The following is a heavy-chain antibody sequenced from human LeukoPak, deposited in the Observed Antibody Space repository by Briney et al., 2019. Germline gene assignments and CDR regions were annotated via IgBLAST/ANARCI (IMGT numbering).Heavy chain of an antibody. CDR1: GGTFSSYA. CDR3: AREYYYDSSGYALNSFDY. J-gene: IGHJ4*02. Sequence: SVKVSCKASGGTFSSYAISWVRQAPGQRLEWMGRIIPIFGTANYAQKFQGRVTITTDESTSTAYMELSSLRSEDTAVYYCAREYYYDSSGYALNSFDYWGQGTLVTVSS. D-gene: IGHD3-22*01. CDR2: IIPIFGTA. V-gene: IGHV1-69*05.